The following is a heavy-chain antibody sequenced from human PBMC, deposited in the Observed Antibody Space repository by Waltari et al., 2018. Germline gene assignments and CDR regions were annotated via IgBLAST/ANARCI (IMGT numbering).Heavy chain of an antibody. V-gene: IGHV4-39*01. CDR2: ISYSGAT. J-gene: IGHJ4*02. CDR1: GASISRSVYF. D-gene: IGHD3-10*01. Sequence: QLQLQESGPGLVTPSETLSLTCTVSGASISRSVYFWAWIRQPPGKGPEWIGGISYSGATYYKPSLKSRITISIDTSNNQFYLKLTSVTAADTAVYYCARDHFGDLFYYYFDPWGQGTLVTVSS. CDR3: ARDHFGDLFYYYFDP.